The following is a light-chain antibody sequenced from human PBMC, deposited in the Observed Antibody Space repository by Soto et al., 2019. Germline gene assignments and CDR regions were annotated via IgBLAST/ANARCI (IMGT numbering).Light chain of an antibody. CDR1: QGISSR. J-gene: IGKJ4*01. V-gene: IGKV1-12*01. CDR2: DAS. CDR3: QQANSLPLT. Sequence: DIQMTQSPSSVSASVGDRVAMTCRASQGISSRLAWYQKKPGQAPKRLIYDASTLEVGVSSRFSGSGSGTEFTLTIGSLQPEDFATYYCQQANSLPLTFGGGTKVDIK.